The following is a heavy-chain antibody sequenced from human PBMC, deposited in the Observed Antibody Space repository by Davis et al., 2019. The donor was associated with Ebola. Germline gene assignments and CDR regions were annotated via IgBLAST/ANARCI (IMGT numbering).Heavy chain of an antibody. Sequence: AASVQVSCKASGGTFSSYTISWVRLAPGQGLEWMGRIIPMLGIANYAQKFQGRVTITADISTTAYMELSSLRSEDTAVYYCARARDMATIGDYAMDVWGQGTTVTVSS. J-gene: IGHJ6*02. V-gene: IGHV1-69*02. D-gene: IGHD5-24*01. CDR3: ARARDMATIGDYAMDV. CDR1: GGTFSSYT. CDR2: IIPMLGIA.